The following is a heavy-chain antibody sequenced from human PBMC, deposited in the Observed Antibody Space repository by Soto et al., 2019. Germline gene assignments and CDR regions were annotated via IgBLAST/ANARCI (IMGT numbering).Heavy chain of an antibody. CDR3: TREGSAPYYYYGMDA. CDR1: GYTFTNYG. V-gene: IGHV1-18*01. Sequence: EASVKVSCKASGYTFTNYGISWVRQAPGQGLEWMGWISAYNGNINYAQKLQGRVTMTTDTSTSTAYMELRSLRSDDTAIYYCTREGSAPYYYYGMDAWGQGTTVTVSS. J-gene: IGHJ6*02. D-gene: IGHD3-10*01. CDR2: ISAYNGNI.